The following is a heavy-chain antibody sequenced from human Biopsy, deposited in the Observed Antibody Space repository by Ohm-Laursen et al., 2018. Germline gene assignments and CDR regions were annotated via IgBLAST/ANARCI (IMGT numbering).Heavy chain of an antibody. J-gene: IGHJ6*02. Sequence: GTLSLTCTVSGGSISSYYWSWIRQSPGKGLEWIGFLYYNGFTNSNPSLKSRVTISVDPFRNQFSLKLSSVTAADTAVYYCARMDCSGGSCHYYSYGMDVWGQGTTVTVSS. CDR2: LYYNGFT. D-gene: IGHD2-15*01. V-gene: IGHV4-59*08. CDR1: GGSISSYY. CDR3: ARMDCSGGSCHYYSYGMDV.